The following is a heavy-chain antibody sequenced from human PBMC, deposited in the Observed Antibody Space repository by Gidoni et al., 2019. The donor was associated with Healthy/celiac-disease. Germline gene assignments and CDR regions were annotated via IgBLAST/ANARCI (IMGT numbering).Heavy chain of an antibody. CDR1: GYTFTSYD. J-gene: IGHJ4*02. D-gene: IGHD3-22*01. CDR2: MNPNSGNT. Sequence: QVQLVQSGSEVKKPGASGKVSCKASGYTFTSYDSNWVRQATGQGLEWMGWMNPNSGNTGYAQKFQGRVTMTRNTSISTAYMELSSLRSEDTAVYYCARVHYDSSGYPFDYWGQGTLVTVSS. V-gene: IGHV1-8*01. CDR3: ARVHYDSSGYPFDY.